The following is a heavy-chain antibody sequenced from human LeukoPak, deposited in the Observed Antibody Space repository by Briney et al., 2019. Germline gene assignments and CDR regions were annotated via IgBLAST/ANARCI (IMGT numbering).Heavy chain of an antibody. CDR2: INHSGST. V-gene: IGHV4-34*01. Sequence: SETLSLTCAVYGGSFSGYYWSWIRQPPGKGLEWIGEINHSGSTNYNPSLKSRVTISVDTSKNQFSLHPSSVTAADTPVHYCPRAPEVKYSGSSQAPLYYYYYRDVWGKGTTVTVSS. J-gene: IGHJ6*03. CDR3: PRAPEVKYSGSSQAPLYYYYYRDV. D-gene: IGHD1-26*01. CDR1: GGSFSGYY.